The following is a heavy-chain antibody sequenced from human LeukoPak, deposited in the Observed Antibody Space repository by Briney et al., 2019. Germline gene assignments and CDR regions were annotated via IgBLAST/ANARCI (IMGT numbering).Heavy chain of an antibody. D-gene: IGHD6-6*01. Sequence: GGSLRLSCAVSGFTFDDYAMHWVRQAPGKGLEWVSLISGDGGSAYYADSVKGRFTISRDNSKNSLYLQMNSLRTEDTALYYCAKVGPSIADDAFDIWGQGTMVTVSS. CDR3: AKVGPSIADDAFDI. CDR1: GFTFDDYA. V-gene: IGHV3-43*02. J-gene: IGHJ3*02. CDR2: ISGDGGSA.